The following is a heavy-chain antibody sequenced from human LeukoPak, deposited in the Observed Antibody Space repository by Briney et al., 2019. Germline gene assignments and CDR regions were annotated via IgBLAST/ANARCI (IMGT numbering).Heavy chain of an antibody. CDR2: INHSGST. CDR1: GGSFSGYY. CDR3: ARGRGYCSSTSCYNRVNWFDP. Sequence: SETLSLTCAVYGGSFSGYYWSWIRQPPGKGLEWIGEINHSGSTNYNPSLKSRVTISVDTSKNQFSLKLSSVTAADTAVYYYARGRGYCSSTSCYNRVNWFDPWGQGTLVTVSS. V-gene: IGHV4-34*01. D-gene: IGHD2-2*02. J-gene: IGHJ5*02.